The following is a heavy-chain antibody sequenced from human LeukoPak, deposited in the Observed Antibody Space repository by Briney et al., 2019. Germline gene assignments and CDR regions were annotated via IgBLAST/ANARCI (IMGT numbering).Heavy chain of an antibody. CDR2: IYSGGST. CDR1: GFTVSSNY. D-gene: IGHD3-3*01. Sequence: GGSLRLSCAASGFTVSSNYMSWDRQAPGKGLEWVSVIYSGGSTYYADSVKGRFTISRDNSMNTLYLQMNSLRAEDTAVYYCARDGDFWSGYYIYWGQGTLVTVSS. J-gene: IGHJ4*02. CDR3: ARDGDFWSGYYIY. V-gene: IGHV3-53*01.